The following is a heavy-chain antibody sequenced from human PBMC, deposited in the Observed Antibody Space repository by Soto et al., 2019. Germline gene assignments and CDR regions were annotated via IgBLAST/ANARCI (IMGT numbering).Heavy chain of an antibody. Sequence: PSPTLSLTCAISGDSVPSNSSAWNCIRQSPSRGLEWLGRTYYRSKWYNDYTSSVKSRISINPDTSKNQFSLQLRSVTPEDTAVYYCARDEDEYLGLKHSGQGIPVTVSS. J-gene: IGHJ4*02. CDR3: ARDEDEYLGLKH. CDR2: TYYRSKWYN. D-gene: IGHD2-2*01. CDR1: GDSVPSNSSA. V-gene: IGHV6-1*01.